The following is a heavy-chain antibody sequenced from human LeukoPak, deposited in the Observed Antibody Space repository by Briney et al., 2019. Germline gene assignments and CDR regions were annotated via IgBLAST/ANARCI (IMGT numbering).Heavy chain of an antibody. Sequence: PGGSLRLSCAASGFAFSSYWMHWVRQAPGKGLVWVSRINSDGSSTTYADSVKGRFTISRDNAKNTLYLQMDSLRAEDTAVYYCARGRGDRYSDYWGQGTLVTVSS. D-gene: IGHD2-15*01. V-gene: IGHV3-74*01. J-gene: IGHJ4*02. CDR2: INSDGSST. CDR3: ARGRGDRYSDY. CDR1: GFAFSSYW.